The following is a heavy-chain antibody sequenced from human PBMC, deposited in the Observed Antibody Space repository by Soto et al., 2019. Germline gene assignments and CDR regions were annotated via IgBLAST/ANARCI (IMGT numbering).Heavy chain of an antibody. CDR1: GGSISSGGYY. V-gene: IGHV4-31*03. J-gene: IGHJ6*02. Sequence: TLSLTCTVSGGSISSGGYYWSWIRQHPGKGLEWIGYIYYSGSTYYNPSLKSRVTISVDTSKNQFSLKLSSVTAADTAVYYCARAPMIVVAKGAMDVWGQGTTVTVSS. CDR3: ARAPMIVVAKGAMDV. D-gene: IGHD3-22*01. CDR2: IYYSGST.